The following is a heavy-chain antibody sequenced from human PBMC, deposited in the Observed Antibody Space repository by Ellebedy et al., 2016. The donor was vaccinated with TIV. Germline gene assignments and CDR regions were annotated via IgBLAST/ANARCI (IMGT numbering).Heavy chain of an antibody. J-gene: IGHJ4*02. CDR3: ARRGDGYTIDY. Sequence: SETLSLTCAVYGGSFSGYYWSWIRQPPGKGLEWIGSIYYSGSTYYNPSLNSRVTMSVDTSRNQFSLKLSPVTAADTAVYYCARRGDGYTIDYWGQGTLVTVSS. CDR2: IYYSGST. V-gene: IGHV4-34*01. D-gene: IGHD5-24*01. CDR1: GGSFSGYY.